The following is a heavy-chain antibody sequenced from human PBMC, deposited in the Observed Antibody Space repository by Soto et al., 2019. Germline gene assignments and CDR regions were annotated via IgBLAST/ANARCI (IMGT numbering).Heavy chain of an antibody. Sequence: PLEPLSLTCTVSDGSISSGGYYWSWIRQHPGKGLEWIGYIYYSGSTYYNPSLKSRVTLSVDPSKNQFSPKLSSVTAADTAVYYCARGPPPHIVVVISFDYWGQGTLVTVS. CDR1: DGSISSGGYY. CDR3: ARGPPPHIVVVISFDY. V-gene: IGHV4-31*03. J-gene: IGHJ4*02. CDR2: IYYSGST. D-gene: IGHD3-22*01.